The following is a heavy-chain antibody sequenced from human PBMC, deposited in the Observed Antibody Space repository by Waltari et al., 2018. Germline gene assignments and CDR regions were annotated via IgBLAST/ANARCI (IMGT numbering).Heavy chain of an antibody. CDR3: ARAVAEYQLLLHWFDP. CDR1: GYSISSGYY. J-gene: IGHJ5*02. D-gene: IGHD2-2*01. Sequence: QVQLQESGPGLVKPSETLSLTCAVSGYSISSGYYWGWIRQPPGKGLEWIGSIYNSGSTYYNPSLKSRVTISVDTSKNQFSLKLSSVTAADTAVYYCARAVAEYQLLLHWFDPWGQGTLVTVSS. CDR2: IYNSGST. V-gene: IGHV4-38-2*01.